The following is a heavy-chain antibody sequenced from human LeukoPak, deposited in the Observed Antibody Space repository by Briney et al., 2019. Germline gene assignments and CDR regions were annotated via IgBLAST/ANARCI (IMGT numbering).Heavy chain of an antibody. CDR2: ISGSGGST. CDR3: AKVVSYYYGSGSYYDY. D-gene: IGHD3-10*01. V-gene: IGHV3-23*01. CDR1: GFTFSSYA. J-gene: IGHJ4*02. Sequence: GGSLGLSCAASGFTFSSYAMSWVRQAPGKGLEWVSAISGSGGSTYYADSVKGRFTISRDNSKNTLYLQMNSLRAEDTAVYYCAKVVSYYYGSGSYYDYWGQGTLVTVSS.